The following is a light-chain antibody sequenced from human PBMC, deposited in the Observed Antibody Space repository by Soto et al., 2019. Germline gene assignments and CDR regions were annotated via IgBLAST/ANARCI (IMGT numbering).Light chain of an antibody. J-gene: IGLJ2*01. V-gene: IGLV9-49*01. CDR2: VGTGGIVG. CDR3: GADHGSGSNFAVV. CDR1: SGYSNYK. Sequence: QSVLTQPPSASASLGASVTLTCTLSSGYSNYKVDGYQQRPGKGPRFVMRVGTGGIVGSKGDGIPDRFSVLGSGLNRYLTIKNIQEEDESDYHCGADHGSGSNFAVVFGGGTKLTVL.